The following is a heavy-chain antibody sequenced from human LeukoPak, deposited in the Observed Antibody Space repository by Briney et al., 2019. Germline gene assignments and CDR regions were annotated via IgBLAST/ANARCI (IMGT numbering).Heavy chain of an antibody. CDR2: ISGSGGST. J-gene: IGHJ4*02. CDR1: GFTFSSYA. CDR3: AKEKNVGAVTTSENDY. Sequence: GGSLRLSCAASGFTFSSYAMSWVRQAPGKGLEWVSAISGSGGSTYYADSVKGRFTISRDNSKNTLYLQMNSLRAEDTAVYYCAKEKNVGAVTTSENDYWGQGTLVTVSS. V-gene: IGHV3-23*01. D-gene: IGHD4-17*01.